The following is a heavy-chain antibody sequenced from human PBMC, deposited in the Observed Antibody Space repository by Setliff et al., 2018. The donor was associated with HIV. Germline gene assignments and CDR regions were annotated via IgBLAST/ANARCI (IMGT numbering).Heavy chain of an antibody. J-gene: IGHJ4*02. Sequence: GASVKVSCKASGYTFTSYDISWVRQAPGQGLEWMGWMSTYNGNTNYAQQLQGRVTMTTDTSTSTAYMELSSLRSEDTAVYYCARGATITYYFDYWGQGTLVTVSS. CDR1: GYTFTSYD. D-gene: IGHD5-12*01. CDR3: ARGATITYYFDY. CDR2: MSTYNGNT. V-gene: IGHV1-18*01.